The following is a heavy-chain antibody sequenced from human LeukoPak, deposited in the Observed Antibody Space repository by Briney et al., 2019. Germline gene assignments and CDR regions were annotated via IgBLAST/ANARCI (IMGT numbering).Heavy chain of an antibody. D-gene: IGHD3-3*02. CDR3: ARIVPILGAAWVDY. V-gene: IGHV4-28*01. CDR1: GYSISSNHW. CDR2: IFYAGST. Sequence: SETLSLTCAVSGYSISSNHWWGWIRQPPGKGLEWIGYIFYAGSTYYHPSLKSRVTMSVDTSKNQFSLRLSSVTAVDTAVYYCARIVPILGAAWVDYWGQGTLVSVSS. J-gene: IGHJ4*02.